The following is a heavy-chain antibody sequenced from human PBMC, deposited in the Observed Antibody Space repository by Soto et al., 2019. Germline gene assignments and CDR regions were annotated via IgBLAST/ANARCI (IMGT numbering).Heavy chain of an antibody. CDR2: IYYSGGT. CDR1: GGSISSGGYY. D-gene: IGHD4-17*01. V-gene: IGHV4-31*03. CDR3: ASDYGGNSLVDY. J-gene: IGHJ4*02. Sequence: QVQLQESGPGLVKPSQTLSLTCTVSGGSISSGGYYWSWIRQHPGKGLEWIGYIYYSGGTYYNPSLKSRVTISVDTSKNQFSLKLSSVTAADTAVYYCASDYGGNSLVDYWGQGTLVTVSS.